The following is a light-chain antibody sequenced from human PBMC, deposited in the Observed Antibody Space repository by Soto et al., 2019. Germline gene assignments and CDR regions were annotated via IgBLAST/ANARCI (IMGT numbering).Light chain of an antibody. CDR1: SSNIGAGYD. J-gene: IGLJ1*01. Sequence: VLTQPPSVSGAPGQRVTISCTGSSSNIGAGYDVHWYQQLPGTAPKLLIYGNSNRPSGVPDRFSGSKSGTSASLAITGLQAEDEADYYCQSYDSSLSGWVFGTGTKVTVL. CDR3: QSYDSSLSGWV. V-gene: IGLV1-40*01. CDR2: GNS.